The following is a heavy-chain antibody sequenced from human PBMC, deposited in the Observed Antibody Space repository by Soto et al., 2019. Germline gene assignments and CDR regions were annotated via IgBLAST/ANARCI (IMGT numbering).Heavy chain of an antibody. CDR1: GGSISSYY. CDR2: IYYSGST. V-gene: IGHV4-59*01. J-gene: IGHJ3*02. Sequence: QVQLQESGPGLVKPSETLSLTCTVSGGSISSYYWSWIRQPPGKGLEWIGYIYYSGSTNYNPSLKSPVTISVDTSKNQFSLKLSSVTAADTAVYYCARDHSDSSGTYYAFDISGQGTMVTVSS. CDR3: ARDHSDSSGTYYAFDI. D-gene: IGHD3-22*01.